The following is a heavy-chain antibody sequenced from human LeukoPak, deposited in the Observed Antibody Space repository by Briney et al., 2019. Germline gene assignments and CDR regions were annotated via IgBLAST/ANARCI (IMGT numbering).Heavy chain of an antibody. J-gene: IGHJ4*02. CDR2: IYWNDDK. D-gene: IGHD6-13*01. V-gene: IGHV2-5*01. Sequence: ESGPTLVNPTQTLTLTCTFSGFSLSTSGVGVGWIRQPPGKALEWLALIYWNDDKRYSPSLKSRLTITKDTSKNQVVLTMTNMDPVDIATYYCAHSRLGYSSSWSSPEYYFDYWGQGTLVTVSS. CDR3: AHSRLGYSSSWSSPEYYFDY. CDR1: GFSLSTSGVG.